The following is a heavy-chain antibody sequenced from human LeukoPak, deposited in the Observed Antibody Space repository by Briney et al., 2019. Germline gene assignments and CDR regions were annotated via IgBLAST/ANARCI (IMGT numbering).Heavy chain of an antibody. J-gene: IGHJ4*02. V-gene: IGHV1-18*04. D-gene: IGHD1-26*01. CDR1: GYTFTGYY. CDR2: INAGNGNT. Sequence: ASVKVSCKASGYTFTGYYMHWVRQAPGQGLEWMGWINAGNGNTKYSQKFQGRVTMTTDTSTSTAYMELRSLRSDDTAVFYCARLLGAGSYFDYWGQGTLVTVSS. CDR3: ARLLGAGSYFDY.